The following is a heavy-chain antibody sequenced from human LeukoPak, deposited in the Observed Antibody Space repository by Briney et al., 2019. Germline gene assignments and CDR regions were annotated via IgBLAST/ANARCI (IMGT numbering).Heavy chain of an antibody. J-gene: IGHJ4*02. CDR2: IWYDGSNK. Sequence: GGSLRLSCAASGFTFSSHGMHWVRQAPGKGLEWVALIWYDGSNKYYADSVKGRFTISRDNSKNMLYLQMNSLRAEDTAVYYCARLKGSYFDYWGQGTLVTVSS. CDR1: GFTFSSHG. CDR3: ARLKGSYFDY. V-gene: IGHV3-33*01. D-gene: IGHD2-15*01.